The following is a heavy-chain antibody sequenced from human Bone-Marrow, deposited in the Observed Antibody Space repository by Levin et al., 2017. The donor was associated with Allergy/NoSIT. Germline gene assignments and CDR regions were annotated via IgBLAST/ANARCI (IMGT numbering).Heavy chain of an antibody. D-gene: IGHD3-22*01. J-gene: IGHJ4*02. CDR2: IYSGGST. CDR1: GFTVSSNY. Sequence: PGGSLRLSCAASGFTVSSNYMSWVRQAPGKGLEWVSVIYSGGSTYYADSVKGRFTISRDNSKNTLYLQMNSLRAEDTAVYYCARAKVPITMIVKHKPYYFDYWGQGTLVTVSS. CDR3: ARAKVPITMIVKHKPYYFDY. V-gene: IGHV3-66*01.